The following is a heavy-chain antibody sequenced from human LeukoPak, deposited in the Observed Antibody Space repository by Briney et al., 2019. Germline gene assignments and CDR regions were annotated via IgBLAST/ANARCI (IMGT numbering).Heavy chain of an antibody. CDR1: GFTFSSYE. Sequence: GGSLRLSCAASGFTFSSYEMNWVRQAPGKGLEWVSYISSSGSTIYYADSVKGRFTISRDNAKNSLYLQMNSLRAEDTAVYYCARGALEGITMIAKGDDAFDIWGQGTMVTVSS. J-gene: IGHJ3*02. CDR2: ISSSGSTI. D-gene: IGHD3-22*01. V-gene: IGHV3-48*03. CDR3: ARGALEGITMIAKGDDAFDI.